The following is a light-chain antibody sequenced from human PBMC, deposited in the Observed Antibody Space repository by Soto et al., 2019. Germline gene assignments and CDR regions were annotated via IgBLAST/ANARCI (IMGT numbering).Light chain of an antibody. J-gene: IGKJ3*01. Sequence: EIVMTPSTATLSVSPGGRATLSCRASQSVSSNLAWYQQKPGQAPRLLIYGASTRATGFPARFSGSGSGTEFTLTISSLQSEDFAVYYCQQYKNWPLTFGGGFKVYIK. CDR3: QQYKNWPLT. V-gene: IGKV3-15*01. CDR1: QSVSSN. CDR2: GAS.